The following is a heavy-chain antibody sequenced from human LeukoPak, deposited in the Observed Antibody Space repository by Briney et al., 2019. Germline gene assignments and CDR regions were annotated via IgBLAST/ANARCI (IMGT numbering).Heavy chain of an antibody. Sequence: SETLSLTCTVSGGSISSYYWSWIRQPPGKGLEWIGRIYTSGSTNYNPSLKSRVTISVDTSKNQFSLKLSSVTAADTAVYYCAREGNDFWSGYEDYYYYMDVWGKGTTVTVSS. CDR3: AREGNDFWSGYEDYYYYMDV. V-gene: IGHV4-4*08. CDR2: IYTSGST. D-gene: IGHD3-3*01. J-gene: IGHJ6*03. CDR1: GGSISSYY.